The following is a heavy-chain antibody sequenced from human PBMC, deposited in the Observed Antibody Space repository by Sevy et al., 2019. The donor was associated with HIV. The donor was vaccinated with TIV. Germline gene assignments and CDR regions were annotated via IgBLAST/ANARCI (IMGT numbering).Heavy chain of an antibody. D-gene: IGHD1-26*01. CDR2: IKEDGCAN. CDR1: RFTFNTYW. V-gene: IGHV3-7*01. CDR3: ARDSPGYGGYNY. Sequence: GGSLRLSCAASRFTFNTYWMSWVRQAPGKGLEWVGNIKEDGCANYYADSVKGRFTISRDNAKNLLYLRMNSLTVEDTAVYYCARDSPGYGGYNYWGQGTLVTVSS. J-gene: IGHJ4*02.